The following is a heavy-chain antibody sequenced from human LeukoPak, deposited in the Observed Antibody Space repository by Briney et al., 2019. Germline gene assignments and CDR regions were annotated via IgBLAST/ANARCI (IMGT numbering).Heavy chain of an antibody. CDR3: ARDSRQTRFDY. V-gene: IGHV4-4*02. D-gene: IGHD2-2*01. CDR2: IYHSGNT. CDR1: GDSISNSNW. J-gene: IGHJ4*02. Sequence: SETLSLTCAVSGDSISNSNWWNWVRQPPGKGLEWIGEIYHSGNTNYNPSLKSRVTMSLDKSKNQFSLKLTSVTAADTAVYYCARDSRQTRFDYWGRGTLVTVSS.